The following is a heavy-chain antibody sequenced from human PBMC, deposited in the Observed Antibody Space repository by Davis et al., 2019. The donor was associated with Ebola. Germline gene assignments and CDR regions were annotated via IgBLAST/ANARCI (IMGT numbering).Heavy chain of an antibody. Sequence: PGGSLRLSCAASGFTFSSYAMNWVRQASGKGLEWVSVISGSGGSTYYADSVKGRFTISRDNSKNTLFLQMNSLRAEDTAVYYCARGNIEMVPAAPYIWGQGTMVTVSS. CDR1: GFTFSSYA. D-gene: IGHD2-15*01. V-gene: IGHV3-23*01. CDR3: ARGNIEMVPAAPYI. CDR2: ISGSGGST. J-gene: IGHJ3*02.